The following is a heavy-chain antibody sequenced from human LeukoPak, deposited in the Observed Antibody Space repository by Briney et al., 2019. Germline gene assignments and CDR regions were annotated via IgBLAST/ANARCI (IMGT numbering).Heavy chain of an antibody. CDR1: GFTLSSSW. CDR3: PRVRRCATRDLDC. V-gene: IGHV3-74*01. Sequence: GGSLRLSCAASGFTLSSSWMYWVRQAPGKGLVWVAHISTDGSTTIYADSVKGRFTISRDNAKNTVFLQMNSLRAEDTAVYYCPRVRRCATRDLDCCGQGSLVTVSS. CDR2: ISTDGSTT. D-gene: IGHD2-21*01. J-gene: IGHJ4*02.